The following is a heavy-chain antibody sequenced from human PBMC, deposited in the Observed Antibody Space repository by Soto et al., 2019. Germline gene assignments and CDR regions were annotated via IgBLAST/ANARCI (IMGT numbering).Heavy chain of an antibody. J-gene: IGHJ6*03. Sequence: GGSLRLSCAASGFTFSSYGLTWVRQAPGKGLEWVSGISASGGSTYYADSVKGRFTISRDNSKNTLYLQMNSLRAEDTAVYYCARALPEYYYYYYYMDVWGKGTTVTVSS. CDR2: ISASGGST. CDR3: ARALPEYYYYYYYMDV. CDR1: GFTFSSYG. V-gene: IGHV3-23*01.